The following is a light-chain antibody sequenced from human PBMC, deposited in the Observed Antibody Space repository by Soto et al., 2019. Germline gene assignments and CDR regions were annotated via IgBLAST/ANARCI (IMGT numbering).Light chain of an antibody. J-gene: IGKJ3*01. V-gene: IGKV4-1*01. CDR1: QGVVHSSNNKDF. CDR2: WAS. Sequence: DIVMTQSPDALAVSLGERATINCKSSQGVVHSSNNKDFLAWFQQKPGQPPKLLIYWASTRESGVPDRFSGSGSRTDFTLTISSLQAEDVAIYYCQQYYSLPFTFGPGTKVDLK. CDR3: QQYYSLPFT.